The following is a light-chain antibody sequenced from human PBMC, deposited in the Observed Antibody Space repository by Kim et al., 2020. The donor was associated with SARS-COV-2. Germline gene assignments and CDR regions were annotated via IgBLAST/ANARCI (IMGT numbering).Light chain of an antibody. J-gene: IGKJ1*01. V-gene: IGKV1-16*01. Sequence: DIQMTQSPSSLSASVGDRVTITCRASQGFSDYLAWFQQKPGKAPKSLIYAASKLHSGVPSRFSGSGSGTEFTLTISSLQPEDFATYYCQQYKTYLWTFGQGTKLDIK. CDR3: QQYKTYLWT. CDR1: QGFSDY. CDR2: AAS.